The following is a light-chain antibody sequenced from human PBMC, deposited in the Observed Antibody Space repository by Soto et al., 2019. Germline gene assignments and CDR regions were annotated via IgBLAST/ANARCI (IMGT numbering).Light chain of an antibody. Sequence: QSVLTQPPSASGTPGQRVTISCSGSSPNVGRNYVYWYQQVPGAAPKLLIYSSNQRPSGVPDRFSGSKSGTSASLAISGLRSEDEADYYCATWDDSLSGWVFGGGTKLTVL. CDR2: SSN. CDR3: ATWDDSLSGWV. J-gene: IGLJ3*02. CDR1: SPNVGRNY. V-gene: IGLV1-47*02.